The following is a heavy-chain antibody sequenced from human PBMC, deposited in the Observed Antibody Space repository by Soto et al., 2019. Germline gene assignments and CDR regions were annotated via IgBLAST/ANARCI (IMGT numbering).Heavy chain of an antibody. J-gene: IGHJ3*02. Sequence: DVQLVESGGGLVQPGRSLRLSCAASGFTFDDYAMHWVRQAPGKGLEWVSGISWNSGSIGYADSVKGRFTISRDNAKNSLYLQMNSLRAEDTALYYCAKGRDVTTKTLDAFDIWGQGTMVTVSS. CDR3: AKGRDVTTKTLDAFDI. CDR1: GFTFDDYA. CDR2: ISWNSGSI. D-gene: IGHD4-4*01. V-gene: IGHV3-9*01.